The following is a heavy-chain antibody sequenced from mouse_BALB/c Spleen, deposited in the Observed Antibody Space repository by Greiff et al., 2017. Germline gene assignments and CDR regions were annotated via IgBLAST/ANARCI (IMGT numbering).Heavy chain of an antibody. J-gene: IGHJ2*01. V-gene: IGHV5-6*01. D-gene: IGHD4-1*02. Sequence: EVMLVESGGDLVKPGGSLKLSCAASGFTFSSYGMSWVRQTPDKRLEWVATISSGGSYTYYPDSVKGRFTISRDNAKNTLYLQMSSLKSEDTAMYYCARGMGDYNWDYFDYWGQGTTLTVSS. CDR1: GFTFSSYG. CDR3: ARGMGDYNWDYFDY. CDR2: ISSGGSYT.